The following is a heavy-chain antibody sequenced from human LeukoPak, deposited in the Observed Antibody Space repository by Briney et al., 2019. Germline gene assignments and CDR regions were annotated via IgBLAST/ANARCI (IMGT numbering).Heavy chain of an antibody. CDR1: GDSVSSNSAA. V-gene: IGHV6-1*01. CDR3: ARDEVQPTRYYYGMDV. J-gene: IGHJ6*02. Sequence: KISQTLSLTCAISGDSVSSNSAAWNWIRQSPSRGLEWLGRTYYRSKWYNDYAVSVKSRTTINPDTSKNQFSLQLNSVTPEDTAVYYCARDEVQPTRYYYGMDVWGQGTTVTVSS. CDR2: TYYRSKWYN. D-gene: IGHD5-18*01.